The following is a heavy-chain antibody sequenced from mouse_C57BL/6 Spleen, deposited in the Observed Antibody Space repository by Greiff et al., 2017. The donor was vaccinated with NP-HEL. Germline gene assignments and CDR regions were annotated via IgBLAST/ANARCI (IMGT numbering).Heavy chain of an antibody. V-gene: IGHV5-9-1*02. CDR3: TRERVYGNLYAMDY. CDR1: GFTFSSYA. CDR2: ISSGGDYI. Sequence: DVMLVESGEGLVKPGGSLKLSCAASGFTFSSYAMSWVRQTPEKRLEWVAYISSGGDYIYYADTVKGRFTISRDNARNTLYLQMSRLKSEDTAMYYCTRERVYGNLYAMDYWGQGTSVTVSS. D-gene: IGHD2-10*02. J-gene: IGHJ4*01.